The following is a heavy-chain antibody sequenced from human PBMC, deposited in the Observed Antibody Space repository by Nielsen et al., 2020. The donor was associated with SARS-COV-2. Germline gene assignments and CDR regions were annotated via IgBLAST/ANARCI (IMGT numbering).Heavy chain of an antibody. CDR1: GYTFTGYY. CDR3: ARGSQLLLL. D-gene: IGHD2-15*01. Sequence: ASVKVSCKASGYTFTGYYIHWVRQAPGQGLEWMGWINPKSGGTKYAQKFQGRVTMTRNTSISTAYMELSSLRSEDTAVYYCARGSQLLLLWGQGTLVTVSS. J-gene: IGHJ4*02. CDR2: INPKSGGT. V-gene: IGHV1-2*02.